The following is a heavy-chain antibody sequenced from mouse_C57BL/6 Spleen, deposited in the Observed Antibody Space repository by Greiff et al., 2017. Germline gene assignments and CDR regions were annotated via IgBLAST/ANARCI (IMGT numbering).Heavy chain of an antibody. CDR2: IDPSDSYT. Sequence: VQLQQPGAELVMPGASVKLSCKASGYTFTSYWMHWVKQRPGQGLEWIGEIDPSDSYTNYNQKFKGKSTLTVDKSSSTAYMQLSSLTSEDSAVYYCARGTQATDYWGQGTTLKVSS. CDR1: GYTFTSYW. CDR3: ARGTQATDY. J-gene: IGHJ2*01. D-gene: IGHD3-2*02. V-gene: IGHV1-69*01.